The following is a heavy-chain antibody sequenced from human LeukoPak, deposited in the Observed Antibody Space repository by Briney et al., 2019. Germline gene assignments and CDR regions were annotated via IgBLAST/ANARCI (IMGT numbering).Heavy chain of an antibody. Sequence: SETLSLTCAVYGGSFSGYYWSWIRQPPGKGLEWIGEINHSGSTNYNPSLKSRVTISVDTSKNQFSLKLSSVIAADTAVYYCARGRLAAAGIGYWGQGTLVTVSS. J-gene: IGHJ4*02. V-gene: IGHV4-34*01. D-gene: IGHD6-13*01. CDR1: GGSFSGYY. CDR3: ARGRLAAAGIGY. CDR2: INHSGST.